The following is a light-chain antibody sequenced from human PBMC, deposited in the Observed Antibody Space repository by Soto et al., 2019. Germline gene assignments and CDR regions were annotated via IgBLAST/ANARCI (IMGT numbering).Light chain of an antibody. CDR1: SSDVGTYNL. J-gene: IGLJ3*02. CDR2: DGI. CDR3: CSYTSGNTLV. V-gene: IGLV2-23*01. Sequence: QSVLTQPASVSGSPGQSITISCTGTSSDVGTYNLVSWYQQHPGKAPNLIIYDGIRRPSGLSNRFFGSRSGNTASLTISGLQAEDEAAHYCCSYTSGNTLVFGGGTQLTVL.